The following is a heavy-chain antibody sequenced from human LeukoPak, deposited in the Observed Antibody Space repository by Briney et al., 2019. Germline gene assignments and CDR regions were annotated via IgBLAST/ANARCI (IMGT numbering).Heavy chain of an antibody. V-gene: IGHV4-34*01. CDR1: GGSFSGYY. J-gene: IGHJ5*02. CDR2: ISHSGST. D-gene: IGHD4-4*01. CDR3: ARGNPPMTTVTHNWFDP. Sequence: SETLSLTCAVYGGSFSGYYWSWIRQPPGKGLEWIGEISHSGSTNYNPSLKSRVTISVDTSKNQFSLKLSSVTAADTAVYYCARGNPPMTTVTHNWFDPWGQGTLVTVSS.